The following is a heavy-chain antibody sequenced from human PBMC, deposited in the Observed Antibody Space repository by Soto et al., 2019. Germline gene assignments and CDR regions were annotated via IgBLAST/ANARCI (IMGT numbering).Heavy chain of an antibody. CDR3: AGGGTSGNDAFDI. CDR1: GFTFSSYA. J-gene: IGHJ3*02. D-gene: IGHD1-26*01. V-gene: IGHV3-23*01. Sequence: EVHLLESGGVLVQPGGSLSLSCAASGFTFSSYAMCWVRLAPGMGLAWVSSITGRGGSSYSADSVKGRFTISRDNSNTTWYLQSTTLKAEGTAVHYCAGGGTSGNDAFDIGGQGPLVTVSS. CDR2: ITGRGGSS.